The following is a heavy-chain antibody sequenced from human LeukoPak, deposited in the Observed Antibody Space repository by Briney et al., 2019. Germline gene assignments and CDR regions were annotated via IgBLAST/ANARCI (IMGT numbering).Heavy chain of an antibody. Sequence: ASVKVSCKASGYTFTSYDINWVRQATGQGLEWMGWMNPNSGNTGYAQKFQGRVTMTRNTSISTAYMELSSLRSEDTAVYYCARDMVRGRNYYMDVWGKGTTVTVSS. D-gene: IGHD3-10*01. J-gene: IGHJ6*03. CDR3: ARDMVRGRNYYMDV. CDR2: MNPNSGNT. V-gene: IGHV1-8*01. CDR1: GYTFTSYD.